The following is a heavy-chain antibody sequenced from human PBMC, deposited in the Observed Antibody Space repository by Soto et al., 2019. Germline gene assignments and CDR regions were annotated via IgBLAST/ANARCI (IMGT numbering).Heavy chain of an antibody. J-gene: IGHJ3*02. CDR2: ISSSSSTI. CDR3: ARVGTYYDILTGYTRPPLRDAFDI. V-gene: IGHV3-48*01. Sequence: PGGPLRLSCAASGFTISSYSMNWVRQAPGKGLEWVSYISSSSSTIYYADSVKGRFTISRDNAKNSLYLQMNSLRAEDTAVYYCARVGTYYDILTGYTRPPLRDAFDIWAQGTMVTVSS. D-gene: IGHD3-9*01. CDR1: GFTISSYS.